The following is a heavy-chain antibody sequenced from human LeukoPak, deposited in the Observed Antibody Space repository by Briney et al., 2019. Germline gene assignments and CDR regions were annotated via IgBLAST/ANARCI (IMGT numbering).Heavy chain of an antibody. CDR3: ARRDSWSGYSLDYYYYYGMDV. CDR2: MNPNSGNT. Sequence: ASVKASCKASGYTFTSYDINWVRQATGQGLEWMGWMNPNSGNTGYAQKFQGRVTMTRNTSISTAYMELSSLRSEDTAVYYCARRDSWSGYSLDYYYYYGMDVWGQGTTVTVSS. CDR1: GYTFTSYD. J-gene: IGHJ6*02. D-gene: IGHD3-3*01. V-gene: IGHV1-8*01.